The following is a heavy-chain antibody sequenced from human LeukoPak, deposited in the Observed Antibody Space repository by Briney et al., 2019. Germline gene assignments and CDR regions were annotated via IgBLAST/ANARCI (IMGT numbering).Heavy chain of an antibody. CDR2: IYTSGST. Sequence: SETLSLTCTVSGGSISSYYWSWIRQPAGKGLEWIGRIYTSGSTNYNPYLKSRVTMSVDTSKNQFSLKLSSVTAADTAVYYCARAPYSSSWYPNPFDYWGQGTLVTVSS. J-gene: IGHJ4*02. CDR1: GGSISSYY. D-gene: IGHD6-13*01. CDR3: ARAPYSSSWYPNPFDY. V-gene: IGHV4-4*07.